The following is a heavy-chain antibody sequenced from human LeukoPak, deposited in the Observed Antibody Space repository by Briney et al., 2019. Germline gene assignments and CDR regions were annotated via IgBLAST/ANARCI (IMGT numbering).Heavy chain of an antibody. V-gene: IGHV4-34*01. Sequence: SETLSLTCAVYGGSFSGYYWSWIRQPLGKGLEWIGEINHSGSTNYNPSLKSRVTISVDTSKNQFSLKLSSVTAADTAVYYCARAIRGYSYGYRLGYWGQGTLVTVSS. D-gene: IGHD5-18*01. CDR2: INHSGST. CDR1: GGSFSGYY. CDR3: ARAIRGYSYGYRLGY. J-gene: IGHJ4*02.